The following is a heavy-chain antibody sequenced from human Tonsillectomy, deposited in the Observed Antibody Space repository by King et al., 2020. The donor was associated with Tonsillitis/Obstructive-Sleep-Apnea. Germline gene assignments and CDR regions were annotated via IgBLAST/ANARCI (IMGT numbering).Heavy chain of an antibody. Sequence: QLQESGPGLVKPSETLSLTCTVSGGSISSYSWSWLRQPPGKGLEWIGDIYDSGSTNYNPSLKSRVTISVDTSKNQFSLKLSSVTAADTAVYYCAAQTLDFWSGNYYFDFWGQGTLVTVSS. CDR1: GGSISSYS. V-gene: IGHV4-59*01. CDR3: AAQTLDFWSGNYYFDF. D-gene: IGHD3-3*01. J-gene: IGHJ4*02. CDR2: IYDSGST.